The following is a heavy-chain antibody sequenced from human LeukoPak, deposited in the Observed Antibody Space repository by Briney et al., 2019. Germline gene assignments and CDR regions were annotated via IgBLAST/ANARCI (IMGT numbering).Heavy chain of an antibody. J-gene: IGHJ4*02. CDR1: GFTFSSYS. CDR3: ARDMYSSSWSFDY. V-gene: IGHV3-21*01. CDR2: ISSSSSYI. D-gene: IGHD6-13*01. Sequence: GGSLRLSCAASGFTFSSYSMNWVRQAPGKGLEWVSSISSSSSYIYYADSVKGRFTISRDNAKNSLYLQMNSLRAEDTAVYYCARDMYSSSWSFDYWGQGTPVTVSS.